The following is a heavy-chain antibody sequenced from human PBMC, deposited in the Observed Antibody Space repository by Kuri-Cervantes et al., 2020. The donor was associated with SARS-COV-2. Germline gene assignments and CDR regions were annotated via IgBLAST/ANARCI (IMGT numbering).Heavy chain of an antibody. Sequence: GSLRLSCAVYGGSFSGYYWSWIRQPPGKGLEWIGEINHSGSTNYNPSLKSRVTISVDTSKNQFSLKLSSVTAADTAVYYCARGHVGAMSWGQGTLVTVSS. CDR1: GGSFSGYY. J-gene: IGHJ4*02. CDR2: INHSGST. CDR3: ARGHVGAMS. V-gene: IGHV4-34*01. D-gene: IGHD1-26*01.